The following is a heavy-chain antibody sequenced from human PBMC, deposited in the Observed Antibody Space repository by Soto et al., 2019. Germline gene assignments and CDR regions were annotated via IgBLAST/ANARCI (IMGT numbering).Heavy chain of an antibody. Sequence: LALPCAVSGVSITSYCWSWIRQTPWKGLDWIGSISFSGATYSNPSLKGRAALSVDTSENHLSLTLNSVTSADTAVYFCARDRRDGYTRYFDFWGQGTPVPVSS. J-gene: IGHJ4*02. CDR1: GVSITSYC. CDR2: ISFSGAT. CDR3: ARDRRDGYTRYFDF. D-gene: IGHD5-12*01. V-gene: IGHV4-59*01.